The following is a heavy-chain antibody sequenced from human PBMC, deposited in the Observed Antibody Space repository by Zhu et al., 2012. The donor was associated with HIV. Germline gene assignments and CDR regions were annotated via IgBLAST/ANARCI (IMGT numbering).Heavy chain of an antibody. V-gene: IGHV4-38-2*02. Sequence: QVQLQESGPGLVKPSETLSLTCSVSGYAITGGYYWGWIRQPPGKALEWIGSLYHTGDGHYNSSLSSRATISVDASKNQFTLNVKSVTAADSAIYYCARHVWHYGTRNDMVCLVRRLSGGRGTLGHCLF. CDR2: LYHTGDG. CDR1: GYAITGGYY. CDR3: ARHVWHYGTRNDMVCLVRRLS. J-gene: IGHJ2*01. D-gene: IGHD2/OR15-2a*01.